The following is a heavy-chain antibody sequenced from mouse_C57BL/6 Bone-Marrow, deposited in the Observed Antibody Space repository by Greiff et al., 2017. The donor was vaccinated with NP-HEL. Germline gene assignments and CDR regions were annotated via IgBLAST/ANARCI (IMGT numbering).Heavy chain of an antibody. J-gene: IGHJ4*01. CDR1: GFTFTDYY. D-gene: IGHD1-1*01. CDR3: ARPNYYGSSPYAMDY. Sequence: EVHLVESGGGLVQPGGSLSLSCAASGFTFTDYYMSWVRQPPGKALEWLGFIRNKANGYTTEYSASVKGRFTISRDNSQSILYLQMNALRAEDSATYYCARPNYYGSSPYAMDYWGQGTSVTVSS. CDR2: IRNKANGYTT. V-gene: IGHV7-3*01.